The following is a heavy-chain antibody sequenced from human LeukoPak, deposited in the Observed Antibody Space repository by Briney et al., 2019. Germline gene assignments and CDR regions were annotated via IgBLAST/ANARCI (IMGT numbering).Heavy chain of an antibody. D-gene: IGHD6-13*01. CDR2: ISSTGSYI. Sequence: PGGSLRLSCAASRFTFSSYSMNWVRQAPGKGLEWVSSISSTGSYIYYADSVKGRFTISRDNSKNTLYLQMNSLRAEDTAVYYCAKDPAGVYYFDYWGQGTLVTVSS. CDR3: AKDPAGVYYFDY. CDR1: RFTFSSYS. V-gene: IGHV3-21*01. J-gene: IGHJ4*02.